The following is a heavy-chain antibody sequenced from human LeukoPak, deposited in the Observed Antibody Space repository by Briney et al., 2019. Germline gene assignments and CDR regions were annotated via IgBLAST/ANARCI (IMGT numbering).Heavy chain of an antibody. CDR1: GFTFSSYW. Sequence: PGGSLRLSCAASGFTFSSYWMSWVRQAPGQGPARVANLRQGGSEKYYVDSVKGRFTISRDNAKNSLYLQMNSLRAEDTAVYYCAREAFHDYGPSYMDVWGKGTTVTVSS. J-gene: IGHJ6*03. CDR2: LRQGGSEK. V-gene: IGHV3-7*01. CDR3: AREAFHDYGPSYMDV. D-gene: IGHD4-17*01.